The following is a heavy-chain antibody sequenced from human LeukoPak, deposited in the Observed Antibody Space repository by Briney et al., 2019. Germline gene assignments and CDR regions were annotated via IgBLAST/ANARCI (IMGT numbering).Heavy chain of an antibody. CDR3: AKAKGKGAQFYYYYYGMDV. Sequence: QPGGSLRLSCAASGFIFSNHAMSWVRQTPGKGLEWVSSMDTGGGTYYAASVKGRFTISRDNSKNTLSLQLNSLRAEDTAVYYCAKAKGKGAQFYYYYYGMDVWGQGTTVTVSS. D-gene: IGHD4/OR15-4a*01. J-gene: IGHJ6*02. CDR1: GFIFSNHA. V-gene: IGHV3-23*01. CDR2: MDTGGGT.